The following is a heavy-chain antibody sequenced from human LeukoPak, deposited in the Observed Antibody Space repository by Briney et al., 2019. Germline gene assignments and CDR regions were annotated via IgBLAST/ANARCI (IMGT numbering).Heavy chain of an antibody. CDR2: ISYTGST. V-gene: IGHV4-59*01. J-gene: IGHJ4*02. Sequence: SETLSLTCTVSGASISRYFWSWIRQPPGKGLEWIGYISYTGSTSYNPSLKSRVTIPLDTSKNHFSLRLRSVTAADTAVYYCAKSTPSFDSWDSWGQGTLVTVSS. D-gene: IGHD3-3*01. CDR3: AKSTPSFDSWDS. CDR1: GASISRYF.